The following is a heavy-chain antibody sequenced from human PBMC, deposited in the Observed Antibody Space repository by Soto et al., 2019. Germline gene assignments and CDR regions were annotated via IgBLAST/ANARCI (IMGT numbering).Heavy chain of an antibody. CDR2: IYYSGST. Sequence: QVQLQESGPGLVKPSQTLSLTCTVSGGSISSGGYYWSWIRQHPGKGLEWIGYIYYSGSTFYNPSLQSRVTISLDTSKNQFSLKLSKMTAADTAVYYCARDRDGPLDYWGQGTLVTFSS. CDR1: GGSISSGGYY. CDR3: ARDRDGPLDY. J-gene: IGHJ4*02. V-gene: IGHV4-31*03.